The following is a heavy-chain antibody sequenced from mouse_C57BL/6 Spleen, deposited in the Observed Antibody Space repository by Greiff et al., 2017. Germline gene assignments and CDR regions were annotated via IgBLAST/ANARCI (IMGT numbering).Heavy chain of an antibody. CDR1: GFTFSDYY. CDR3: ARELYGYDV. V-gene: IGHV5-16*01. Sequence: EVKLVESEGGLVQPGSSMKLSCTASGFTFSDYYMAWVRQVPEKGLEWVANINYDGSSTYYLDSLKSRFIISRDNAKNILYLQMSSLKSEDTATYYCARELYGYDVWGQGTTLTVSA. D-gene: IGHD2-2*01. CDR2: INYDGSST. J-gene: IGHJ2*01.